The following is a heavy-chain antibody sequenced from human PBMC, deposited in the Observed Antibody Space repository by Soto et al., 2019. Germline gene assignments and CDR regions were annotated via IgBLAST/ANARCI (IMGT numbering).Heavy chain of an antibody. CDR1: GGTFSSYA. Sequence: ASVKVSCKASGGTFSSYAISWVRQAPGQGLEWMGGIIPIFGTANYAQKFQGRVTITADESTSTAYMELSSLRSEDTAVYYCASGTAPDANNWFDTWGQGTLVTVSS. V-gene: IGHV1-69*13. CDR2: IIPIFGTA. CDR3: ASGTAPDANNWFDT. D-gene: IGHD2-2*01. J-gene: IGHJ5*02.